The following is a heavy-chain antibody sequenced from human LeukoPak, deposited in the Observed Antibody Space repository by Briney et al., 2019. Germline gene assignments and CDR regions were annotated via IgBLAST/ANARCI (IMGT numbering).Heavy chain of an antibody. V-gene: IGHV1-46*01. J-gene: IGHJ4*02. CDR1: GYTFTNYY. Sequence: ASVKVSCKASGYTFTNYYMHWVRQAPGQGLDWMGIINPSDGSTSYAQKFQGRVTMTRDTSTSTVYMELSSLRSDDTAVYYCARGYDSSGYYVMWGQGTLVTVSS. CDR3: ARGYDSSGYYVM. D-gene: IGHD3-22*01. CDR2: INPSDGST.